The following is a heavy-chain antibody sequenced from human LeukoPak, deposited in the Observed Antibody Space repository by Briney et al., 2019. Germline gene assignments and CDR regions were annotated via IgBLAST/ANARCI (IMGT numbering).Heavy chain of an antibody. CDR2: ISSSGNTI. Sequence: GGSLRLSCAASGFTFSDYYMSWIRQAPGKGLEWVSYISSSGNTIYYADSVKGRFTISRDNAKNSLYLQMNSLRAEDTALYYCARVYYDSSGYYYDGYSFDYWGQGTLVTVSS. D-gene: IGHD3-22*01. CDR1: GFTFSDYY. J-gene: IGHJ4*02. V-gene: IGHV3-11*04. CDR3: ARVYYDSSGYYYDGYSFDY.